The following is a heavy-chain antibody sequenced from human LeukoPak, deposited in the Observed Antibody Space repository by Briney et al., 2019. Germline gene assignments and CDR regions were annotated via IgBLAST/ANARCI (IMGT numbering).Heavy chain of an antibody. J-gene: IGHJ3*02. Sequence: PSETLSLTSTVSGGSIIRSSYYWGWIRQPPGKELEWIGSVYFSGNTYYNPSLKSRVTISLDTSKNQFSLKLSSVTAADTAVYYCARGNYYDSSGYSHVFDIWGQGTMVTVSS. CDR2: VYFSGNT. V-gene: IGHV4-39*07. D-gene: IGHD3-22*01. CDR3: ARGNYYDSSGYSHVFDI. CDR1: GGSIIRSSYY.